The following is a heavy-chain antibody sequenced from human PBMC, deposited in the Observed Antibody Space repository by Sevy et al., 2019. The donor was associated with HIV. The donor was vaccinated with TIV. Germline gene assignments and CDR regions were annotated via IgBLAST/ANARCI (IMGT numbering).Heavy chain of an antibody. CDR2: TYYRSKWYN. CDR1: GDSVSSNSAA. J-gene: IGHJ4*02. D-gene: IGHD6-6*01. V-gene: IGHV6-1*01. Sequence: SQTLSLTCAISGDSVSSNSAAWNWIRQSPSRGLEWLGRTYYRSKWYNDYAVSVKSRITINPDTSKNHFSLQLNSVTPEDTAVYYCARVNLYSSSASYYFDYWGQGTLVTVSS. CDR3: ARVNLYSSSASYYFDY.